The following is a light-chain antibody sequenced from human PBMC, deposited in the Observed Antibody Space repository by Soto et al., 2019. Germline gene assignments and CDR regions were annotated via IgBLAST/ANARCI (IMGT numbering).Light chain of an antibody. V-gene: IGKV1-5*03. Sequence: IQLTQSPSSLSASVGDRVTITCRASQTISSWLAWYQQKPGKAPKLLIYKASTLKSGVPSRFSGSGSGTEFTLTITSVQPDDFATYYCQHYNSYGTFGQGTKVDIK. CDR1: QTISSW. J-gene: IGKJ1*01. CDR3: QHYNSYGT. CDR2: KAS.